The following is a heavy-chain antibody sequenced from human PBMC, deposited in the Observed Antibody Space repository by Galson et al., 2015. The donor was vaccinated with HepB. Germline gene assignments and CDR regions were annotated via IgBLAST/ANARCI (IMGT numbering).Heavy chain of an antibody. V-gene: IGHV3-23*01. CDR1: GFTFSTYT. Sequence: SLRLSCAASGFTFSTYTLHWVRQAPGKGLEWVSGIYGSGGSIFYADSVKGRFAISRDNSKNTLYLQMNSLRAEDTALYFCAKDRVPSADWTVDYWGQGTLVTVSS. D-gene: IGHD3/OR15-3a*01. CDR3: AKDRVPSADWTVDY. J-gene: IGHJ4*02. CDR2: IYGSGGSI.